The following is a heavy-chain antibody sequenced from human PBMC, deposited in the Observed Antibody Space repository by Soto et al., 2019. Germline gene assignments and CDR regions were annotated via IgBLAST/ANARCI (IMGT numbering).Heavy chain of an antibody. V-gene: IGHV4-4*02. Sequence: SETLSLTCAVSGGSITSNWWSWVRQPPGKGLEWIGEINHSGSTNYNPSLKSRVTISVDTSKNQFSLKLSSVTAADTAVYYCARGRHILTGYYRDLNYGMDVWSQGTTVTVSS. CDR3: ARGRHILTGYYRDLNYGMDV. CDR1: GGSITSNW. CDR2: INHSGST. J-gene: IGHJ6*02. D-gene: IGHD3-9*01.